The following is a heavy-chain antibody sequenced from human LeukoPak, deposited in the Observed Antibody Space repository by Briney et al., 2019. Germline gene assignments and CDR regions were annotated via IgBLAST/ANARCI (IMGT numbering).Heavy chain of an antibody. CDR1: GFTFSDYS. CDR3: ARGASPVTRNLDY. Sequence: GGSLRLSCAASGFTFSDYSMSWVRQAPGKGLEWVSIIAASGGTGTYNADSVKGRFTISRDNSKNTLYLQMNSLGAEDTAVYYCARGASPVTRNLDYWGQGTLVTVSS. CDR2: IAASGGTGT. V-gene: IGHV3-23*01. J-gene: IGHJ4*02. D-gene: IGHD4-17*01.